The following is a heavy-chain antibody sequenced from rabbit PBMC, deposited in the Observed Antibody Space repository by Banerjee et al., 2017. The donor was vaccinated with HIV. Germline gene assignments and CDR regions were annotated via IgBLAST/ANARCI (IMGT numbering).Heavy chain of an antibody. CDR2: INTNSGNA. D-gene: IGHD6-1*01. CDR1: GFSFSNKYV. CDR3: GRDRDGDAGYGSLAL. V-gene: IGHV1S45*01. Sequence: QEQLEESGGDLVKPEGSLTLTCTASGFSFSNKYVMCWVRQAPGKGLEWIACINTNSGNAVYASWAKGRFTISKTSSTTVTLQMTSLTVADTATYFCGRDRDGDAGYGSLALWGPGTLVTV. J-gene: IGHJ4*01.